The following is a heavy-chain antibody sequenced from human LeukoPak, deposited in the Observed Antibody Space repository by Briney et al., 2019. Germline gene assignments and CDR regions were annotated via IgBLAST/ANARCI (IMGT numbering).Heavy chain of an antibody. CDR3: ARTPMYNWNRMSFDY. Sequence: SETLSLTCAVYGGSFSGYYWSWIRQPPGKGLEWSGEINHSGSTNYNPSLKSRVTISVDTSKNQFSLKLSSVTAADTAVYYCARTPMYNWNRMSFDYWGQGTLVTVSS. V-gene: IGHV4-34*01. CDR2: INHSGST. J-gene: IGHJ4*02. D-gene: IGHD1-20*01. CDR1: GGSFSGYY.